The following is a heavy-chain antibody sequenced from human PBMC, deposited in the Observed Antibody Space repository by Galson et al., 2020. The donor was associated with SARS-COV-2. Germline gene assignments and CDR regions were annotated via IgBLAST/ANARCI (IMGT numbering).Heavy chain of an antibody. CDR1: GYPISSGYY. CDR2: FYHGGST. V-gene: IGHV4-38-2*02. Sequence: SATLSLTCTVSGYPISSGYYWGWIRQSPGKGLEWIGNFYHGGSTYHSPSLRSRVTISVDTSKNQFSLKLSSVTAADTAVYFCARDGYASGSFDYWGQGTPVTVSS. CDR3: ARDGYASGSFDY. J-gene: IGHJ4*02. D-gene: IGHD3-10*01.